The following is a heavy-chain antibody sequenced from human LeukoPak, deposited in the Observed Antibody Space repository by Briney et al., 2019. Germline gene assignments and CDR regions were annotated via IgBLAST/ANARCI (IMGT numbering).Heavy chain of an antibody. D-gene: IGHD3-9*01. Sequence: PGGSLRLSCAASGFTFSSYAMSWVRQAPGKGLEWVSAISGSGGSAYYADSVKGRFTISRDNSKNTLYLQMNSLRAEDTAVYYCARGVRTSYYGMDVWGQGTTVTVSS. CDR1: GFTFSSYA. V-gene: IGHV3-23*01. CDR3: ARGVRTSYYGMDV. CDR2: ISGSGGSA. J-gene: IGHJ6*02.